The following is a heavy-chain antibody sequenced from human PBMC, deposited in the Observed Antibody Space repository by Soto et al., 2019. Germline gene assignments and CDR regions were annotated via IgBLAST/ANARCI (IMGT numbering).Heavy chain of an antibody. D-gene: IGHD1-26*01. CDR1: GGTFSSYT. V-gene: IGHV1-69*08. CDR3: ARDREVNWFDP. Sequence: QVQLVQSGAEVKKPGSSVKVSCKASGGTFSSYTISWVRQAPGQGLEWMGRINPILGIANYAQKFQGRVTITADKSTSTAYMELSSLRSEDTAVYYCARDREVNWFDPWGQGTLVTVSS. J-gene: IGHJ5*02. CDR2: INPILGIA.